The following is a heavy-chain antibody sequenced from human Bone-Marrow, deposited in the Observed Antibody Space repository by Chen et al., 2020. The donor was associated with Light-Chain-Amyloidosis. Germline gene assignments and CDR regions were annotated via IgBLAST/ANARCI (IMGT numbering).Heavy chain of an antibody. CDR2: ITPMFATA. Sequence: QVQLVQSGAEVKKPGSSVKVSCKASGGTFSTYAFSWVRQAPGQGLEWMGGITPMFATAHYTQNFQGRVTITADGSTSTTYMELRSLRFEDTAIYYCAREGRSGNSNPFDYWGQGTLVTVSS. V-gene: IGHV1-69*01. CDR3: AREGRSGNSNPFDY. CDR1: GGTFSTYA. D-gene: IGHD3-3*01. J-gene: IGHJ4*02.